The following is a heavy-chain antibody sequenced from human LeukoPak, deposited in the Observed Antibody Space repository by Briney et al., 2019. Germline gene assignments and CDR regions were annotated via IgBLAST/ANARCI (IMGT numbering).Heavy chain of an antibody. CDR1: RYTFVSYD. J-gene: IGHJ5*02. CDR3: AGLYQWGGHWFDP. V-gene: IGHV1-8*03. CDR2: MNPKSGNT. Sequence: ASVKVSCKASRYTFVSYDINWVRRATGQGLEWMGWMNPKSGNTGYAQKFQGRVTITRNTSISTAYMELSSLRSGDTAVYYCAGLYQWGGHWFDPWGQGILVTVSS. D-gene: IGHD6-19*01.